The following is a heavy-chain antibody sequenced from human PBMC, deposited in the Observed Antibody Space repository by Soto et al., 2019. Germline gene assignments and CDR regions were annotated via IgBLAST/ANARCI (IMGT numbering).Heavy chain of an antibody. J-gene: IGHJ4*02. CDR3: ARWPLQLRLDN. D-gene: IGHD5-18*01. V-gene: IGHV1-46*01. CDR2: INPSGGST. Sequence: ASVKVSCKASGYTFTSYYMHWVRQAPGQGLEWMGIINPSGGSTSYAQKFQGRVTMTTDTSTSTAYMELRSLRSDDTAVYYCARWPLQLRLDNWGQGTLVTVSS. CDR1: GYTFTSYY.